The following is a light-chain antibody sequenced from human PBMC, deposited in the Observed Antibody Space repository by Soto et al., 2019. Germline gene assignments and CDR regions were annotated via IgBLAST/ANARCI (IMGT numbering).Light chain of an antibody. CDR3: NSYTSSSSV. Sequence: QSVLTQPASVSGSPAQSITISCTGTSSDVGGYNYVSWYQQHPGRAPKLIIYEVSNRPSGVSNRFSGSKSANTASLTISGLQAEDEADYYCNSYTSSSSVFGTGTQVTVL. CDR1: SSDVGGYNY. J-gene: IGLJ1*01. CDR2: EVS. V-gene: IGLV2-14*01.